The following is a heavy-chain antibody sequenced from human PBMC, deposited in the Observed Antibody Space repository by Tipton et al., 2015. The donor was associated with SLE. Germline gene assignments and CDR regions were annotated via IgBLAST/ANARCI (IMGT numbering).Heavy chain of an antibody. V-gene: IGHV4-59*11. Sequence: TLSLTCTVSGGSIRSHYWNWIRQPPGKGLEWIGYVYDSGSTNYNPSLKSRVTISVDTSKKQFSLNLSSVTAADTAVYYCARKFYGSSTLDAFDIWGQGTMVTVSS. CDR2: VYDSGST. CDR1: GGSIRSHY. CDR3: ARKFYGSSTLDAFDI. J-gene: IGHJ3*02. D-gene: IGHD6-6*01.